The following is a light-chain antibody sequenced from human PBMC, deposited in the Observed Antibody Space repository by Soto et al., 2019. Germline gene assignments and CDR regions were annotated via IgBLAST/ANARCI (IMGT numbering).Light chain of an antibody. CDR3: QHYNYWPYT. V-gene: IGKV3-15*01. Sequence: EIVMTQPPATLSLSPGERATLSCRASQTIDNTLAWYQRKPGQAPRLLIYDASTRATGVPARFSGSGSGTDFTLTISGLQSEDFAVYYCQHYNYWPYTFGQGTKVDIK. CDR1: QTIDNT. J-gene: IGKJ2*01. CDR2: DAS.